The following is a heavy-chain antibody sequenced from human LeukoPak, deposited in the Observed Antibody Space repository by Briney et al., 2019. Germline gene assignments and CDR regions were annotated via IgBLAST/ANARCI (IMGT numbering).Heavy chain of an antibody. CDR1: GGSISSSIYY. CDR2: IYYNANT. V-gene: IGHV4-39*07. D-gene: IGHD4-23*01. Sequence: SETLSLTCTVSGGSISSSIYYWGWIRQPPGKGLEWIGSIYYNANTYYNPSLKSRITISVDTSKNQFSLRLSSVTAADTAVYYCAREGLEYGGTLNWFDPWGQGTLVTVSS. CDR3: AREGLEYGGTLNWFDP. J-gene: IGHJ5*02.